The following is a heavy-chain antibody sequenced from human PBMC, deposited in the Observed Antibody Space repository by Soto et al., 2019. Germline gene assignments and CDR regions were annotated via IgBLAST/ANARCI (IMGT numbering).Heavy chain of an antibody. CDR2: MNPNSGNT. D-gene: IGHD6-13*01. J-gene: IGHJ5*02. Sequence: ASVKVSCKASGYTFTSYDINWVRQATGQGLEWMGWMNPNSGNTGYAQKFQGRVTMTRDTSINTAYMELSSLRSEDTAVYYCATPPYSSSWYPGNWFDPWGQGTLVTVSS. CDR1: GYTFTSYD. CDR3: ATPPYSSSWYPGNWFDP. V-gene: IGHV1-8*01.